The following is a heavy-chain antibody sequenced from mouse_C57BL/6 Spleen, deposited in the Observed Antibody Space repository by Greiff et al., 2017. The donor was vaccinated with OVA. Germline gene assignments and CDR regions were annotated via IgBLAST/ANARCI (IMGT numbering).Heavy chain of an antibody. V-gene: IGHV1-72*01. J-gene: IGHJ3*01. CDR1: GYTFTSYW. CDR2: IDPSSGGT. CDR3: ARGHRSNYGFAY. D-gene: IGHD2-5*01. Sequence: QVQLQQPGAELVKPGASVKLSCKASGYTFTSYWMHWVQQRPGRGLEWIGRIDPSSGGTKYTEKFKSRATLTVDKPSSTAYMQLSSLTSEDSAVYYCARGHRSNYGFAYWGQGTLVTVSA.